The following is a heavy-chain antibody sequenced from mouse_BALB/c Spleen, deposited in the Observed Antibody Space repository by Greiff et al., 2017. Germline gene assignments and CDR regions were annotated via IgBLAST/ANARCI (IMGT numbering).Heavy chain of an antibody. D-gene: IGHD1-1*01. CDR1: GFTFSDFY. CDR3: ARDALYYGFDY. J-gene: IGHJ2*01. V-gene: IGHV7-1*02. Sequence: EVNVVESGGGLVQPGGSLRLSCATSGFTFSDFYMEWVRQPPGKRLEWIAASRNKANDYTTEYSASVKGRFIVSRDTSQSILYLQMNALRAEDTAIYYCARDALYYGFDYWGQGTTLTVSS. CDR2: SRNKANDYTT.